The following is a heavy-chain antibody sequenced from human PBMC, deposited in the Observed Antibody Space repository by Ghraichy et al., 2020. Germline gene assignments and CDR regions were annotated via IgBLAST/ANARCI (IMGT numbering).Heavy chain of an antibody. Sequence: SETLSLTCTVSGASISSSNYYWGWTRQPPGKGLEWIGKIYSSGSTYYSSAIKSRVTISADTSKNQVSLTLNSVTAADTAVYYCAGAPASPASLEWLSPFDYWGLGTLVTVSS. CDR2: IYSSGST. CDR3: AGAPASPASLEWLSPFDY. D-gene: IGHD3-3*01. V-gene: IGHV4-39*01. CDR1: GASISSSNYY. J-gene: IGHJ4*02.